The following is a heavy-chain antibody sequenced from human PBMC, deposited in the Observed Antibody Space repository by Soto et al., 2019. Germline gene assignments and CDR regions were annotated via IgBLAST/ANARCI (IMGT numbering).Heavy chain of an antibody. V-gene: IGHV4-34*01. Sequence: QVQLQQWGAGLLKPSETLSLTCGVYGGSFSGYYWSWIRQPPGKGLEWIGEINHSGSTNYNPSLKSRVTISVDTSKNQFSLKLSSVTAADTAVYYWARDGYHYGSFGCWGQGTLVTVSS. J-gene: IGHJ4*02. CDR1: GGSFSGYY. CDR2: INHSGST. D-gene: IGHD5-18*01. CDR3: ARDGYHYGSFGC.